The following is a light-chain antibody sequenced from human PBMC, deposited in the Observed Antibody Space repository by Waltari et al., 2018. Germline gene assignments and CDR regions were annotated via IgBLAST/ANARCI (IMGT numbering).Light chain of an antibody. CDR2: AAS. J-gene: IGKJ1*01. V-gene: IGKV3-20*01. CDR3: QNHERLPAM. Sequence: EIELTQSPGTMYLFPGERATLSCRASQSISRYLAWYQQKPGQAPRLLIYAASSRATGIPDRFSGSGSGTDFSLTISRLEPEDFAVYYCQNHERLPAMFGQGTKVEIK. CDR1: QSISRY.